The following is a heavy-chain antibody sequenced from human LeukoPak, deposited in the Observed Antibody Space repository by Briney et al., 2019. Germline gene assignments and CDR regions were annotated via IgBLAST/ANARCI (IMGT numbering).Heavy chain of an antibody. V-gene: IGHV3-7*01. J-gene: IGHJ4*02. CDR3: ARIEAKMATIPFDY. CDR2: IKQDGSEK. Sequence: GGSLRLSCAASGFTLSSYWMGWVRQAPGKGLEWVANIKQDGSEKYYVDSVKGRFTISRDNAKNSLYLQMNSLRAEDTAVYYCARIEAKMATIPFDYWGQGTLVTVSS. D-gene: IGHD5-24*01. CDR1: GFTLSSYW.